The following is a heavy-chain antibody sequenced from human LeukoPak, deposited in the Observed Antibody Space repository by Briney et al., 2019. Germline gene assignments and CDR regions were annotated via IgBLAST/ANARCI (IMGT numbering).Heavy chain of an antibody. J-gene: IGHJ4*02. CDR1: GFTFSSYA. Sequence: GGSLRLSCAASGFTFSSYAMSWVRQAPGEGLEWVSAISGSGGSTYYADSVKGRFTISRDNSKNTLYLQMNSLRAEDTAVYYCAKGSLDYGDYVTFDYWGQGTLVTVSS. CDR2: ISGSGGST. D-gene: IGHD4-17*01. V-gene: IGHV3-23*01. CDR3: AKGSLDYGDYVTFDY.